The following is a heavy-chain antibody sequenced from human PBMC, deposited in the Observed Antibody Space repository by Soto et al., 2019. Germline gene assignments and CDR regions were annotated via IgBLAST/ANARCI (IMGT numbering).Heavy chain of an antibody. CDR2: IIPIFGTA. J-gene: IGHJ6*02. CDR1: GGTFSSYA. Sequence: GASVKVSCKASGGTFSSYAISWVRQAPGQGLEWMGGIIPIFGTANYAQKFQGRVTITADESTSTAYMELSSLRSEDTAVYYCARDKSYPINKYYYYGMDVWGQGTTVTVSS. V-gene: IGHV1-69*13. D-gene: IGHD1-26*01. CDR3: ARDKSYPINKYYYYGMDV.